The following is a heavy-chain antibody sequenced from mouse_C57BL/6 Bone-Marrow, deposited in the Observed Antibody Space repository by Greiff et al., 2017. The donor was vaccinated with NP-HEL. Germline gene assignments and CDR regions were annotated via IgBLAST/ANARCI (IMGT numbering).Heavy chain of an antibody. J-gene: IGHJ4*01. Sequence: VQLQQSGPVLVKPGASVKMSCKASGYTFTDYYMNWVKQSHGKSLEWIGVINPYNGGTSYNQKFKGKATLTVDKSSSTAYMELNSLTSEDSAVYYCARSRYDGYYFYAMDYWGQGTSVTVSS. CDR2: INPYNGGT. CDR1: GYTFTDYY. D-gene: IGHD2-3*01. CDR3: ARSRYDGYYFYAMDY. V-gene: IGHV1-19*01.